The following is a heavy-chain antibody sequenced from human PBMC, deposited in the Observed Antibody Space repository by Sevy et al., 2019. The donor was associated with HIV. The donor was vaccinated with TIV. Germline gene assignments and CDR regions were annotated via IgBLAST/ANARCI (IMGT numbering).Heavy chain of an antibody. J-gene: IGHJ6*02. CDR3: AGAVVQGAVIVIPACGMDV. CDR2: ISAYTGHT. CDR1: GYNFITYR. D-gene: IGHD2-21*01. V-gene: IGHV1-18*01. Sequence: ASVKVSCKTSGYNFITYRISWVRQAPGQGLEGMGWISAYTGHTTYAQRLQDRVTMTTDTSPSTLWMELRSRRSDDTAVYYCAGAVVQGAVIVIPACGMDVWGQGTTVTVSS.